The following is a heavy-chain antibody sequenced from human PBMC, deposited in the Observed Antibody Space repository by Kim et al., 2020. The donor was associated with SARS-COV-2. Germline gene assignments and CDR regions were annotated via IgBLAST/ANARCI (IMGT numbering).Heavy chain of an antibody. D-gene: IGHD3-10*01. CDR2: IKSKTDGGTT. CDR3: TTDPDYYGSGSYYYGMDV. V-gene: IGHV3-15*01. Sequence: GGSLRLSCAASGFTFSNAWMSWVRQAPGKGLEWVGRIKSKTDGGTTDYAAPVKGRFTISRDDSKNTLYLQMNSLKTEDTAVYYCTTDPDYYGSGSYYYGMDVWGQGTTVTVSS. J-gene: IGHJ6*02. CDR1: GFTFSNAW.